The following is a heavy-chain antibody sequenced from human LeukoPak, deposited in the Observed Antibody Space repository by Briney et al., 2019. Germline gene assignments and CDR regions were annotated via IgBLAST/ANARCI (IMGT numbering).Heavy chain of an antibody. CDR2: IYHSGST. V-gene: IGHV4-38-2*02. Sequence: PSETLSLTCTVSGYSISSGYYWGWLRQPPGKGLEWIGSIYHSGSTYYNPSLKSRVTISVDTSKNQFSLKLSSVTAADTAVYYCARDSLITGTMSGNWFDPWGQGTLVTVSS. CDR3: ARDSLITGTMSGNWFDP. J-gene: IGHJ5*02. CDR1: GYSISSGYY. D-gene: IGHD1-7*01.